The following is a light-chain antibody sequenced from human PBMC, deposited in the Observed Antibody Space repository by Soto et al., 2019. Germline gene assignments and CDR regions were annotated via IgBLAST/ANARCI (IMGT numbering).Light chain of an antibody. CDR2: GAS. CDR3: QHYVTSSYT. V-gene: IGKV3-20*01. J-gene: IGKJ2*01. CDR1: QSVRSNY. Sequence: EIVLTQSPGTLSLSPGERATLSCRASQSVRSNYLAWYQQKPGQAPRLLIYGASSRATGIPDRFSGSGSGTDFTLTISRLEPEDFAVYYCQHYVTSSYTFCQGTKLEIK.